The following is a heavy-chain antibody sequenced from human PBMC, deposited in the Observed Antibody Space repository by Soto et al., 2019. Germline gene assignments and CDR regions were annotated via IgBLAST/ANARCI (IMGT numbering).Heavy chain of an antibody. Sequence: SETLPLTCNVSGAFMISYYWSWVRQPPGKGLEWIGYIFHSGSSNYSPSLKSRVTISIHTSKNQFSLKLSSVTAADTAVYFCARRHGLDIDAYYWGQGILVT. CDR2: IFHSGSS. J-gene: IGHJ4*02. D-gene: IGHD3-10*01. CDR1: GAFMISYY. V-gene: IGHV4-59*08. CDR3: ARRHGLDIDAYY.